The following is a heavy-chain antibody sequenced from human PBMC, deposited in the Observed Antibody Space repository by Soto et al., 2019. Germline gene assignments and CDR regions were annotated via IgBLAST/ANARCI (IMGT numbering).Heavy chain of an antibody. D-gene: IGHD3-16*01. J-gene: IGHJ4*02. CDR3: AERFGVTNSFDY. CDR2: INAGSGNT. CDR1: GYTFTSYA. Sequence: QVQLVQSGAEVKKPGASVKVSCKASGYTFTSYAMHWVRQAPGQRLEWMGWINAGSGNTKYSQKFQGRVTTTRDTSAGTAYRELSSLRSEDTAVYYCAERFGVTNSFDYWGQGTLVTVSS. V-gene: IGHV1-3*01.